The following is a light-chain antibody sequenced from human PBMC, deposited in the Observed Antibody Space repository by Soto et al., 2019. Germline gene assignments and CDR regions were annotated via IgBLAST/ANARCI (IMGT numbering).Light chain of an antibody. Sequence: QSPITLPLTPGESAPLSCRASQSVSSDLAWYQHKPGQAPRLLIYGASTRATNIPARFSGSGSGTDFTLTISSLQSEDFAVYYCQQYNNWPWTFGQGTKVDI. V-gene: IGKV3-15*01. CDR2: GAS. J-gene: IGKJ1*01. CDR3: QQYNNWPWT. CDR1: QSVSSD.